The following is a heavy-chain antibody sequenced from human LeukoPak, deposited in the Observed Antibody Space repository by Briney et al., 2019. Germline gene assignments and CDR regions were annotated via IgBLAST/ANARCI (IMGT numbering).Heavy chain of an antibody. Sequence: SETLSLTCAVSGGSISSNNWWSWVRQPPGKGLEWIGEIYHSGTTNYNPSFKSRVTQSVDNSKNQFSLRLSPVTAADTAVYYCARGTNYYYMDVWGKGTTVTVSS. J-gene: IGHJ6*03. CDR3: ARGTNYYYMDV. V-gene: IGHV4-4*02. CDR1: GGSISSNNW. CDR2: IYHSGTT. D-gene: IGHD1-7*01.